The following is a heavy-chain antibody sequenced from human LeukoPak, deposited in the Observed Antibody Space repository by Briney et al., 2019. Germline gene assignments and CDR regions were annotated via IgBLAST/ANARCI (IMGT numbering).Heavy chain of an antibody. CDR2: INHSGST. V-gene: IGHV4-38-2*02. Sequence: SETLSLTCTVSGYSISSGYYWGWIRQPPGKGLEWIGEINHSGSTNYNPSLKSRVTISVDTSKNQFSLKLSSVTAADTAVYYCARHFRKGRKVYCSGGSCPHRTGYYFDYWGQGTLVTVSS. CDR3: ARHFRKGRKVYCSGGSCPHRTGYYFDY. J-gene: IGHJ4*02. CDR1: GYSISSGYY. D-gene: IGHD2-15*01.